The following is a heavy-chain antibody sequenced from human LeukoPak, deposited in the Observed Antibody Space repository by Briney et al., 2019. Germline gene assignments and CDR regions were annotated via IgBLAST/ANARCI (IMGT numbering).Heavy chain of an antibody. CDR1: GYSISSGYY. J-gene: IGHJ5*02. D-gene: IGHD6-13*01. CDR3: ARDQSAANWFDP. Sequence: SETLSLTCTVSGYSISSGYYWGWIRQPPGKGLEWIGSIYHSGSTYYNPSLKSRVTISVDTSKNQFSLKLSSVTAADTAVYYCARDQSAANWFDPWGQGTLVTVSS. CDR2: IYHSGST. V-gene: IGHV4-38-2*02.